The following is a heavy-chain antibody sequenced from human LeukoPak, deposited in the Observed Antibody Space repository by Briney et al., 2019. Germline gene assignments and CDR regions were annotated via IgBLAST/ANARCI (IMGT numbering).Heavy chain of an antibody. CDR1: GFTFSRHY. Sequence: GGSLRLSCAASGFTFSRHYMVWVRQAPGKGLEWVSQIRSISSSIYYADSVKGRFTISRDNAKNSLYLQMNSLRAEDTATYYCARVIVGAGSAFDYWGQGTQVTVSS. V-gene: IGHV3-48*01. J-gene: IGHJ4*02. D-gene: IGHD1-26*01. CDR2: IRSISSSI. CDR3: ARVIVGAGSAFDY.